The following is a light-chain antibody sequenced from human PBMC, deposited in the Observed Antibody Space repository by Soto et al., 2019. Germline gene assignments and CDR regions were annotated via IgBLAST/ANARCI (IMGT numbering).Light chain of an antibody. CDR3: QQYNEWPET. CDR2: GAS. Sequence: EIVMTQSPATLSVSPGERATLACRASHRVRSSLAWYQQKPGQAPRLLIHGASTRATGIPGRFSGSGSGTEFTLIISSLQAEEFAVYYCQQYNEWPETFGHGTRVEI. V-gene: IGKV3-15*01. J-gene: IGKJ1*01. CDR1: HRVRSS.